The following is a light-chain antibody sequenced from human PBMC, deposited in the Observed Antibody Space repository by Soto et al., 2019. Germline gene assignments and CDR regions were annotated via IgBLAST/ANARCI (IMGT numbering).Light chain of an antibody. CDR1: QSVGSN. CDR3: QQYNNWPPAT. J-gene: IGKJ1*01. CDR2: GAS. V-gene: IGKV3-15*01. Sequence: EIVLAQSPATLSVSPGERATLSCRASQSVGSNLAWYQQKPGQAPRLLIYGASTRATDIPARFSGSGSGTEFTLTISSLQSEDFAVYYCQQYNNWPPATFGQGTKVDI.